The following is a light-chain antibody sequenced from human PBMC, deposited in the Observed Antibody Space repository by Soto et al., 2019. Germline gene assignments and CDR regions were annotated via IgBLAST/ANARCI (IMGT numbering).Light chain of an antibody. CDR1: QSVRSNC. V-gene: IGKV3-20*01. Sequence: EIVLTQSPGTLSMSPGESVTLSCRASQSVRSNCLAWYQQKPGQAPRLLIYGASNRATGIPDRFSGSGSGTDFTLTISRLEPEDFAVYYCQQYGSSPQTFGQGTRLDIE. J-gene: IGKJ5*01. CDR3: QQYGSSPQT. CDR2: GAS.